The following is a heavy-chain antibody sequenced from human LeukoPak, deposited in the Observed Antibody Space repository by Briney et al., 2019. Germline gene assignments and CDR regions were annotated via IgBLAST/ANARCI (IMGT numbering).Heavy chain of an antibody. CDR1: GFTFSRYW. J-gene: IGHJ6*03. CDR2: INSDGSST. Sequence: GGSLRLSCAASGFTFSRYWMHWVRQAPGKGLVWVSRINSDGSSTSYADSVKGRFTMSRDNAKNTVYLQMNSLRAKDTAVYYCAKASRFGYSYGPREYFYYMDVWGKGTTVTISS. V-gene: IGHV3-74*01. D-gene: IGHD5-18*01. CDR3: AKASRFGYSYGPREYFYYMDV.